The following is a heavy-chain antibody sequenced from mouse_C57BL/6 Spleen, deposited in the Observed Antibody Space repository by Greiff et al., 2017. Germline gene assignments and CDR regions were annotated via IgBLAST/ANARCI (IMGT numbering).Heavy chain of an antibody. CDR2: FSSGSSII. Sequence: VQLKESGGGLVKPGGSLKLSCAASGFTFSDYGMHWVRQAPEKGLEWVAYFSSGSSIIYYAVTVKGRFTISRDNAKSTLFLQMTSLRSEDTAMYYCASGGYNCEGAWFAYWGQGTLVTVSA. D-gene: IGHD2-12*01. CDR3: ASGGYNCEGAWFAY. CDR1: GFTFSDYG. V-gene: IGHV5-17*01. J-gene: IGHJ3*01.